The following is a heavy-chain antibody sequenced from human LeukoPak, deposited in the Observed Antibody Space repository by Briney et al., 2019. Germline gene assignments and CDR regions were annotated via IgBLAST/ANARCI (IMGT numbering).Heavy chain of an antibody. D-gene: IGHD1-20*01. Sequence: SETLPLTCTVSGGSISSYYWSWIRQPPGKGLEWIGYIYYSGSTNYNPSLKSRVTISVDTSKNQFSLKLSSVTAADTAVYYCARGGLNWNDQVNFDYWGQGTLVTVSS. CDR3: ARGGLNWNDQVNFDY. CDR1: GGSISSYY. CDR2: IYYSGST. V-gene: IGHV4-59*01. J-gene: IGHJ4*02.